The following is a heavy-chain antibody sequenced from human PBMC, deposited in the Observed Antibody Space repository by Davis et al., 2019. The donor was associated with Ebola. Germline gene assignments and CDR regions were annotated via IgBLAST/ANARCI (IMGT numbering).Heavy chain of an antibody. CDR3: ARRSQGSGYYLGDDAFDI. CDR2: IIPILGIA. Sequence: SVKVSCKASGGTFSSYAISWVRQAPGQGLEWMGGIIPILGIANYAQKFQGRVTITADESTSTAYMELSSLRSEDTAVYYCARRSQGSGYYLGDDAFDIWGQGTMVTVSS. CDR1: GGTFSSYA. D-gene: IGHD3-22*01. V-gene: IGHV1-69*10. J-gene: IGHJ3*02.